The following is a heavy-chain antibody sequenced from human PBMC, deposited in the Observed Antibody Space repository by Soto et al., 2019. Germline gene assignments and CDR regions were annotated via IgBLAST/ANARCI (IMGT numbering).Heavy chain of an antibody. V-gene: IGHV4-4*07. D-gene: IGHD2-2*01. J-gene: IGHJ6*02. CDR2: IYSDGTT. Sequence: QMHLQESGPGLVKPSETLSLTCSVSGGSISGYYWSWVRQPAGKGLECVGRIYSDGTTNYSPSLKSRVTMSLDTSKNEFSLHLNSVTAADTAVYYCSRVGCSNSRCYTRGMDVWGQGTTVTVSS. CDR3: SRVGCSNSRCYTRGMDV. CDR1: GGSISGYY.